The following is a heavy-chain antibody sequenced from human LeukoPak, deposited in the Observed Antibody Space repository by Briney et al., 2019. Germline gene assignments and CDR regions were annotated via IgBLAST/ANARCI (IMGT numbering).Heavy chain of an antibody. D-gene: IGHD4-17*01. CDR1: GFTFSSYW. CDR2: ISGSGGST. Sequence: GGSLRLSCAASGFTFSSYWMSWVRQAPGKGLEWVSAISGSGGSTYYADSVKGRFTISRDNSKNTLYLQMNSLRAEDTAVYYCAKDLEDGDSPWDYWGQGTLVTVSS. J-gene: IGHJ4*02. CDR3: AKDLEDGDSPWDY. V-gene: IGHV3-23*01.